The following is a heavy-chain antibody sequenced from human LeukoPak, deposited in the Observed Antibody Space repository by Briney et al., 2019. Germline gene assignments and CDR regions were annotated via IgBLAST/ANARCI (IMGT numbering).Heavy chain of an antibody. CDR2: IYYTGTT. D-gene: IGHD2-21*02. CDR1: SGSISSHY. J-gene: IGHJ3*02. V-gene: IGHV4-59*11. CDR3: ARLLNNDNAGDTDTFDM. Sequence: RSETLSLTCTVSSGSISSHYGSWIRQSPERGLEWIGFIYYTGTTRYNPSLRGRVTMSVDSSRNHFSLKLTSMTAADTALYYCARLLNNDNAGDTDTFDMWGQGTTVTVSS.